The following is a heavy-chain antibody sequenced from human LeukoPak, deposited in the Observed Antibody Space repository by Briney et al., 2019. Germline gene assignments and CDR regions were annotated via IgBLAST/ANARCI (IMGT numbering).Heavy chain of an antibody. V-gene: IGHV1-18*01. CDR1: GYTFTSYG. D-gene: IGHD2-2*01. CDR3: AREGDLRYCSSTSCLYNWFDP. CDR2: ISAYNGNT. Sequence: GASVKVSCKASGYTFTSYGISWVRQAPGQGLERMGWISAYNGNTNYAQKLQGRVTMTTDTSTSTAYMELRSLRSDDTPVYYCAREGDLRYCSSTSCLYNWFDPWGQGTLVTVSS. J-gene: IGHJ5*02.